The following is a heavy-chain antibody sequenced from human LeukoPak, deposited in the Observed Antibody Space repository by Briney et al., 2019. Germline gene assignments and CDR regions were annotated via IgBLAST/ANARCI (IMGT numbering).Heavy chain of an antibody. CDR1: GYSFTSYW. Sequence: GESLRVSCKGSGYSFTSYWISWVRQMPGKGLEWMGRIDPSDSYTNYSPSFQGHVTISADKSISTAYLQWSSLKASDTAMYYCATSMEPTEWCDPWGEKTLVTVSS. V-gene: IGHV5-10-1*01. D-gene: IGHD4-17*01. J-gene: IGHJ5*02. CDR3: ATSMEPTEWCDP. CDR2: IDPSDSYT.